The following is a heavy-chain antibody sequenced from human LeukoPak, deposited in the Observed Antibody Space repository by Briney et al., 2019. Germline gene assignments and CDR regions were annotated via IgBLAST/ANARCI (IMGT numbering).Heavy chain of an antibody. V-gene: IGHV3-21*01. Sequence: GGSLRLSCAASGFSFNTYSMNWVRQAPGKGLEWVSSISGNSRYIYYADSVKGRFTISRDNAKNSLYLQMNSLRAEDTAVYYCASRYCSGGGCYRDGYWGQGTLVTVSS. J-gene: IGHJ4*02. D-gene: IGHD2-15*01. CDR2: ISGNSRYI. CDR3: ASRYCSGGGCYRDGY. CDR1: GFSFNTYS.